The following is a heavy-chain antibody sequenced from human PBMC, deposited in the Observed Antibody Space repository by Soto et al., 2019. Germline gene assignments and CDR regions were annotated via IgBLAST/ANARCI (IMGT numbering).Heavy chain of an antibody. J-gene: IGHJ6*02. D-gene: IGHD6-13*01. Sequence: GGPVKVSCKASGYTFTSYYIHWVRQAPGQGLEWLGIINPSGGSTSYAQKFQGRVTMTRDTSTSTVYMELSSLRSEDTAVYYCARSALEQQLAYYYYYYGMDVWGQGTTVTVSS. CDR1: GYTFTSYY. CDR2: INPSGGST. CDR3: ARSALEQQLAYYYYYYGMDV. V-gene: IGHV1-46*01.